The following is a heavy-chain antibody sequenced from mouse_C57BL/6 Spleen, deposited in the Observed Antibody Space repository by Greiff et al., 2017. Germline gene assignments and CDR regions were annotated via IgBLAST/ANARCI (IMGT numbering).Heavy chain of an antibody. CDR2: IDPENGDT. J-gene: IGHJ2*01. D-gene: IGHD1-1*01. Sequence: EVQLQQSGAELVRPGASVKLSCTASGFNIKDDYMHWVKQRPEQGLEWIGWIDPENGDTEYASKFQGKATITADTSSNTAYLQLSSLTSEDTAVYYCTLYGQGFSYYFDYWGQGTTLTVSS. CDR3: TLYGQGFSYYFDY. CDR1: GFNIKDDY. V-gene: IGHV14-4*01.